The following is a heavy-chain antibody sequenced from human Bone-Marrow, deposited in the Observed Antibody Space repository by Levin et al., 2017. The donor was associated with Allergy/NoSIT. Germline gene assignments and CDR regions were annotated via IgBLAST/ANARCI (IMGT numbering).Heavy chain of an antibody. D-gene: IGHD6-19*01. V-gene: IGHV3-11*05. J-gene: IGHJ5*02. CDR1: GFTFSDYY. CDR2: ISSSSSYT. CDR3: ARGGIAVAGLNWFDP. Sequence: PGGSLRLSCAASGFTFSDYYMSWIRQAPGKGLEWVSYISSSSSYTNYADSVKGRFTISRDNAKNSLYLQMNSLRAEDTAVYYCARGGIAVAGLNWFDPWGQGTLVTVSS.